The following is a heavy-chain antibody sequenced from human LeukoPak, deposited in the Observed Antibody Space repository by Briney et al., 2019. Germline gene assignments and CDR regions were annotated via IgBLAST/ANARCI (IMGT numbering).Heavy chain of an antibody. CDR3: SGNPEREYWFDP. V-gene: IGHV3-30-3*01. CDR2: ISYDGSIK. J-gene: IGHJ5*02. Sequence: TGGSLRLSCAASGFTFSAHSMHWVRQPPGKGLEWVAFISYDGSIKFYADSLKGRFTISRDNSKKTLYLQINSLRAEDTAVYFCSGNPEREYWFDPWGQGTLVTVSS. CDR1: GFTFSAHS.